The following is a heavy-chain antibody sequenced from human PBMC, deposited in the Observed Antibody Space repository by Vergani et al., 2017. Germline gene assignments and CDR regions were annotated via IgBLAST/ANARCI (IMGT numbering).Heavy chain of an antibody. CDR3: AKTLQIGSYLGMVDY. CDR2: ISGSGGST. V-gene: IGHV3-23*01. J-gene: IGHJ4*02. D-gene: IGHD1-26*01. CDR1: GFTFSSYA. Sequence: EVQLLESGGGLVQPGGSLRLSCAASGFTFSSYAMSWVRQAPGKGLEWVSAISGSGGSTYYADSVKGRFTISRDNAKNTLYLQMNSLRAEDTAVYYCAKTLQIGSYLGMVDYWGQGTLVTVSS.